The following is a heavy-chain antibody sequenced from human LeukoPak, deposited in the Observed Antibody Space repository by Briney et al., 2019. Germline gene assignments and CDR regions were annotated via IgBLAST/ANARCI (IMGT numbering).Heavy chain of an antibody. Sequence: SVKVPCKTSGGTFNNSAISWVRQAPGQGLEWLGGIMPLFGTAGYAQKFQGRVTVTKDESTRTVYLELTSLTSDDTAVYYCARDVHGDYGSGWFDPWGQGTLVSVSS. D-gene: IGHD4-17*01. CDR2: IMPLFGTA. V-gene: IGHV1-69*05. J-gene: IGHJ5*02. CDR1: GGTFNNSA. CDR3: ARDVHGDYGSGWFDP.